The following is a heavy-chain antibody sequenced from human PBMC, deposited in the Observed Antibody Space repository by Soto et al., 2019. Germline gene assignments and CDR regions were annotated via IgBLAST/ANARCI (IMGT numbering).Heavy chain of an antibody. J-gene: IGHJ4*02. Sequence: QVQVVESGGGVVQPGRSLRLSCAASGFTFSGYGMHWVRQAPGKGLEWVAVISYDGRNQYYADSVKGRFTVSKDNSKSTLYLQMNSLGVEDSAVYYCAKGRSSSARYFDSWGQGTLVTVSS. CDR2: ISYDGRNQ. V-gene: IGHV3-30*18. CDR1: GFTFSGYG. CDR3: AKGRSSSARYFDS. D-gene: IGHD6-6*01.